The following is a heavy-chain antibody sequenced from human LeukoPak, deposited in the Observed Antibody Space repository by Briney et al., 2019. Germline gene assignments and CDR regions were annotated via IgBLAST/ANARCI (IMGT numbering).Heavy chain of an antibody. CDR1: GGTFSSYA. J-gene: IGHJ4*02. V-gene: IGHV1-69*06. CDR2: IIPVFGTT. Sequence: GSSVKVSCKASGGTFSSYAVSWVRLTPGQGLEWLGGIIPVFGTTTYAQKFQAKVTMTADKSTNTAYLEISSLTSDDTAVYCARCSPGDSSNFYAVLQYWGQGTQVTVST. CDR3: ARCSPGDSSNFYAVLQY. D-gene: IGHD3-22*01.